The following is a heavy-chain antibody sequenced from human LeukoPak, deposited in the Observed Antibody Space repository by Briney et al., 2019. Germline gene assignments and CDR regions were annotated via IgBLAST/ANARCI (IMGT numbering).Heavy chain of an antibody. Sequence: SETLSLTCTVSGGSISSYYWSWIRQPPGKGLGWIGYIYYSGSTNYNPSLKSRVTISVDTSKNQFSLKLSSVTAADTAVYYCARTSRWLQFGAFDIWGQGTMVTVSS. V-gene: IGHV4-59*08. D-gene: IGHD5-24*01. CDR1: GGSISSYY. J-gene: IGHJ3*02. CDR2: IYYSGST. CDR3: ARTSRWLQFGAFDI.